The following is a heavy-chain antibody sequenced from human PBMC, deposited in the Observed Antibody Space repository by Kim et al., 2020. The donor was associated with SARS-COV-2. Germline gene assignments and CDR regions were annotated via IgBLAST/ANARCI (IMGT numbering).Heavy chain of an antibody. Sequence: SETLSLTCTVSGASVSTYYWTWIRQSAGKGLEWIGRIYTSGNTTYNPSLKSRVTMSLDTSKNHCSLKLGTVTAADTAVYYCTRHGSWFDPWGQGILVTVSS. D-gene: IGHD3-10*01. CDR1: GASVSTYY. V-gene: IGHV4-4*07. CDR3: TRHGSWFDP. CDR2: IYTSGNT. J-gene: IGHJ5*02.